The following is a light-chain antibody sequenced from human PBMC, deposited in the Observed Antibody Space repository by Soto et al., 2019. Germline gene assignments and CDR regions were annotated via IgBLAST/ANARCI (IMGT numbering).Light chain of an antibody. Sequence: QSVLTQPPSVSGAPGQRVTISCTGSSSNIGAGYDVHWYQQLPGTAPKLLIYGNSNRPSGVPDRFSGSKSGTSASLAITGLQAEDEADYYCQSYDSSLSVCYVFGTGTKLTVL. CDR1: SSNIGAGYD. CDR2: GNS. J-gene: IGLJ1*01. V-gene: IGLV1-40*01. CDR3: QSYDSSLSVCYV.